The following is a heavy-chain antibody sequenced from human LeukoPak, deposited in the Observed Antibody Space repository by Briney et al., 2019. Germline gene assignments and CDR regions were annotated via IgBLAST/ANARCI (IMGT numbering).Heavy chain of an antibody. CDR2: IWYDRSNK. J-gene: IGHJ5*02. D-gene: IGHD3-16*01. Sequence: GRSLRLSCAASGFTFSSYGMHWVRQAPGKGLEWVAVIWYDRSNKYYADSVKGRFTISRDNSKNTLYLQMNSLRAEDTAVYYCARDGGRAANWFDPWGQGTLVAVSS. V-gene: IGHV3-33*01. CDR3: ARDGGRAANWFDP. CDR1: GFTFSSYG.